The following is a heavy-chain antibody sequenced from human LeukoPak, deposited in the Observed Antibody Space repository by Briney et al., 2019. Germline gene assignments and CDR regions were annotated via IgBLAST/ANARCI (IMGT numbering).Heavy chain of an antibody. J-gene: IGHJ4*02. CDR2: IDSDGTST. CDR3: VRDRGGTFDY. Sequence: GGSLRLSCVASGFTFSSYWMHWVRQAPGKGLVWVSRIDSDGTSTNYADSVKGRFTISRDNAKNMLYLQMNSLRAEDTAVFYCVRDRGGTFDYWGQGTLVTVSS. D-gene: IGHD1-1*01. V-gene: IGHV3-74*01. CDR1: GFTFSSYW.